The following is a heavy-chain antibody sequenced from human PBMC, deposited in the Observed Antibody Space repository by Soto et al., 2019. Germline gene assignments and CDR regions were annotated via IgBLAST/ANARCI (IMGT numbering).Heavy chain of an antibody. CDR3: AKATYYGLAPYMDV. D-gene: IGHD3-22*01. J-gene: IGHJ6*03. CDR2: IYYSGST. CDR1: GGSISSYY. V-gene: IGHV4-59*08. Sequence: PSETLSLTCTVSGGSISSYYWSWIRQPPGKGLEWIGYIYYSGSTNYNPSLKSRVTISVDTSKNQFSLKLSSVTAADTAVYYCAKATYYGLAPYMDVWGKGTTVTVSS.